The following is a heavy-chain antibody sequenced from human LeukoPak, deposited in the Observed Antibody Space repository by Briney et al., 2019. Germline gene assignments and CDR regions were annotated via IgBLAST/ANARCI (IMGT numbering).Heavy chain of an antibody. D-gene: IGHD4-11*01. Sequence: GGSLRLSCAASGFTFSSYSMNWVRQAPGKGLEWVSSISSSSSYIYYADSVKGRFTISRDNAKNSLYLQMNSLRAEDTAVYYCARDLPRHDSNYLPGYWGQGTLVTVSS. CDR2: ISSSSSYI. CDR1: GFTFSSYS. CDR3: ARDLPRHDSNYLPGY. V-gene: IGHV3-21*01. J-gene: IGHJ4*02.